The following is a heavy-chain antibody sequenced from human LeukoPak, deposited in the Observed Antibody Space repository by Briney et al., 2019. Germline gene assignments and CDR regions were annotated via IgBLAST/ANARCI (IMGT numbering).Heavy chain of an antibody. Sequence: SVKVSCKASGGTFSSYAISWVRQAPGQGLEWMGRIIPILGIANYAQKFQGRVTITADESTSTAYMDLCSLRSDDTAVYYCARDSSTHCSGNACYSSPSPLYAFDIWGQGTMVTVSS. D-gene: IGHD2-15*01. J-gene: IGHJ3*02. CDR2: IIPILGIA. V-gene: IGHV1-69*04. CDR1: GGTFSSYA. CDR3: ARDSSTHCSGNACYSSPSPLYAFDI.